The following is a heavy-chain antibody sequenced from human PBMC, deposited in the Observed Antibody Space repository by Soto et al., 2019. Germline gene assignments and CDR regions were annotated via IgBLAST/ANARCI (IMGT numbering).Heavy chain of an antibody. CDR2: ISYSGRT. CDR1: GGSINNRTYY. V-gene: IGHV4-39*01. D-gene: IGHD3-22*01. Sequence: SETLSLTCSVSGGSINNRTYYWGWIRQPTGKGLEWIGSISYSGRTYDNPSLKSRVTISSDTSNNQFSLKLSSVTAADTAVYYCARQQYYDSRGLFDYWGQGTLVTVSS. J-gene: IGHJ4*02. CDR3: ARQQYYDSRGLFDY.